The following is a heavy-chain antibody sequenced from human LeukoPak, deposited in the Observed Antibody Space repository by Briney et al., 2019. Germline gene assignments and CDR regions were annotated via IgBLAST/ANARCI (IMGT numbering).Heavy chain of an antibody. CDR3: ARDGAGYCSRTSCYGSWFDP. V-gene: IGHV3-30*04. CDR1: GFTFSSYA. Sequence: GGSLRLSCAASGFTFSSYAMHWVRPAPGKGLEWVALISCDGSYKCYADSVKGRFTVSRDNSKNTLYLQMNSLRAEDTAVYYCARDGAGYCSRTSCYGSWFDPWGQGTLVTVSS. D-gene: IGHD2-2*01. J-gene: IGHJ5*02. CDR2: ISCDGSYK.